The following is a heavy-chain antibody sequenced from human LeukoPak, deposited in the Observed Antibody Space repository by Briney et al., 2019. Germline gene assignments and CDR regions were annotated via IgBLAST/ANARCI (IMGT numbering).Heavy chain of an antibody. CDR3: AKGDRRMATIDY. J-gene: IGHJ4*02. CDR1: GFTFSSYD. Sequence: GGSLRLSCAASGFTFSSYDMHWVRQAPGKGLEWVAFIRYDGSNKYYADSVKGRFTISRDNSKNTLYLQMNSLRAEDTAVYYCAKGDRRMATIDYWGQGTLVTVSS. CDR2: IRYDGSNK. D-gene: IGHD5-24*01. V-gene: IGHV3-30*02.